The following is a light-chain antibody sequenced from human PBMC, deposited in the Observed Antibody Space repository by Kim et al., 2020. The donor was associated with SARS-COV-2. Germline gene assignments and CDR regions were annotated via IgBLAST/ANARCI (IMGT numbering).Light chain of an antibody. CDR2: GAS. J-gene: IGKJ2*01. Sequence: EIVLTQSPGTLSLSRGERATLSCRASQSVSSSYLAWYQQKPGQAPRLLISGASSRATGIPDRFSGSGSGTDFTLTISRLEPEDFAVYYCQQYGSSPPYTFGQGTKLEI. CDR1: QSVSSSY. V-gene: IGKV3-20*01. CDR3: QQYGSSPPYT.